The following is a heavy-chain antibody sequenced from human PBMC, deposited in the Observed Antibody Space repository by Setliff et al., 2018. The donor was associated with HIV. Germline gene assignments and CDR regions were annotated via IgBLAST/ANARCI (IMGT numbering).Heavy chain of an antibody. D-gene: IGHD3-10*01. V-gene: IGHV4-61*09. CDR2: IYTSGST. CDR3: ASLPTFYYGSGSHPVQFDY. J-gene: IGHJ4*02. Sequence: SETLSLTCTVSGGSISSGSYYWSWIRQHAAKGLEWIGHIYTSGSTNYNPSLKSRVTISVDTSKNQFSLKLSSVTAADTAVYYCASLPTFYYGSGSHPVQFDYWGQGTLVTVSS. CDR1: GGSISSGSYY.